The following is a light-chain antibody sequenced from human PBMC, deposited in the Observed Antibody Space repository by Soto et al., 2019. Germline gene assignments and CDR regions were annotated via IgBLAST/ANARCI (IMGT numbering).Light chain of an antibody. J-gene: IGKJ1*01. Sequence: DIQMTQSPTTLSASVGDRVIITCRASQRMSAWLAWYQQKPGIAPKLLIYDASSLEDGVPSRFSGSGSGTEFTITINSLQPDDFATYYCQQYDTYPWTFGQGTKVEIK. V-gene: IGKV1-5*01. CDR2: DAS. CDR1: QRMSAW. CDR3: QQYDTYPWT.